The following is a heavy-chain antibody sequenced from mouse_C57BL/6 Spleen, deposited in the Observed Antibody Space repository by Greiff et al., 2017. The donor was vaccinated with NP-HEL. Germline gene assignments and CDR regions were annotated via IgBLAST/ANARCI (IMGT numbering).Heavy chain of an antibody. V-gene: IGHV1-78*01. CDR1: GYTFTDHT. CDR3: AKDYDDLLAY. J-gene: IGHJ3*01. CDR2: IYPREGST. D-gene: IGHD2-4*01. Sequence: VQLQQSDAELVKPGASVQISCTVSGYTFTDHTIHWMKQRPEQGLEWIGYIYPREGSTKYNEKFKGKGTLNADKCSSTAYMQLNSLTSEESAVYFCAKDYDDLLAYWGQGTLVTVSA.